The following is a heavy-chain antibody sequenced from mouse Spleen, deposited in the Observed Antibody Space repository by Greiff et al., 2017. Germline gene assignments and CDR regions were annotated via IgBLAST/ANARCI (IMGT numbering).Heavy chain of an antibody. Sequence: QVQLQQSGAELVKPGASVKLSCKASGYTFTSYWMHWVKQRPGQGLEWIGMIHPNSGSTNYNEKFKSKATLTVDKSSSTAYMQLSSLTSEDSAVYYCAREYYGSGAYWGQGTLVTVSA. J-gene: IGHJ3*01. CDR3: AREYYGSGAY. D-gene: IGHD1-1*01. CDR2: IHPNSGST. CDR1: GYTFTSYW. V-gene: IGHV1-64*01.